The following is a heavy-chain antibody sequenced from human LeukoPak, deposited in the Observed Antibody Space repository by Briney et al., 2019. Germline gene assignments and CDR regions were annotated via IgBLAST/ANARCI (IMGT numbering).Heavy chain of an antibody. CDR1: GGSFSGYY. V-gene: IGHV4-34*01. CDR3: ARLWPYYDSSGYSDY. D-gene: IGHD3-22*01. Sequence: PLETLSLTCAVYGGSFSGYYWSWIRQPPGKGLEWIGSIYYSGSTYYNPSLKSRVTISVDTSKNQFSLKLSSVTAADTAVYYCARLWPYYDSSGYSDYWGQGTLVTVSS. CDR2: IYYSGST. J-gene: IGHJ4*02.